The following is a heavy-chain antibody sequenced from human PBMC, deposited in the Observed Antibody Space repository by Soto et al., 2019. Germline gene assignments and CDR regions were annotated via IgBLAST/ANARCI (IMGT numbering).Heavy chain of an antibody. D-gene: IGHD2-2*01. J-gene: IGHJ6*03. CDR2: INHSGST. CDR3: ARGTGYCSSTSCLYYYYYMDV. Sequence: SETLSLTCAVYGGSFSGYYWSWIRQPPGKGLEWIGEINHSGSTNYNPSLKSRVTISVDTSKNQFSLKLSSVTAADTAVYYCARGTGYCSSTSCLYYYYYMDVWGKGTTVTVSS. CDR1: GGSFSGYY. V-gene: IGHV4-34*01.